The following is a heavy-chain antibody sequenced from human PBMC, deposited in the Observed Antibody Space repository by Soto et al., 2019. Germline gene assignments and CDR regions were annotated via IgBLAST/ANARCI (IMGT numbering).Heavy chain of an antibody. CDR2: TYYRSKWNN. Sequence: HSLSLTCAISGDSVSSNIDAWNWIRQSPSRGLEWLGRTYYRSKWNNDYSLSVKSRITIKPDTPKNQFSLHLYSVTPEDTAVYYCKGITSFRGMDVWGQGTPVTVSS. J-gene: IGHJ6*02. D-gene: IGHD3-10*01. CDR3: KGITSFRGMDV. CDR1: GDSVSSNIDA. V-gene: IGHV6-1*01.